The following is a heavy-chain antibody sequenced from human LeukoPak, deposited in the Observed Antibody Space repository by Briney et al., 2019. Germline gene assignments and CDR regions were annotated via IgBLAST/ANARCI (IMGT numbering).Heavy chain of an antibody. Sequence: PGGSLGLSCAASGFTFSTYWMSWVRQAPGKGLKWVANIKQDGSEKYYVDSVKGRFTISRDNAKNSLYLQMNTLRPEDTAVYYCARERQNKDFWSGGDYWGQGTLVTVSS. D-gene: IGHD3-3*01. V-gene: IGHV3-7*01. J-gene: IGHJ4*02. CDR1: GFTFSTYW. CDR2: IKQDGSEK. CDR3: ARERQNKDFWSGGDY.